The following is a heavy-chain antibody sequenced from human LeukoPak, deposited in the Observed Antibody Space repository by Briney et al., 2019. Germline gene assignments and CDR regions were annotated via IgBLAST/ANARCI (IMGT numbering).Heavy chain of an antibody. CDR1: GFTFSSYE. D-gene: IGHD2-15*01. Sequence: GGSLRLSCAASGFTFSSYEMNWVRQAPGKGLEWVSAISGSGADTYYADSVKGRFTISRDNSKNTLYLQMNSLRAEDTAIHFCAKELRRSPTYYFDYWGQGTLVTVSS. CDR3: AKELRRSPTYYFDY. J-gene: IGHJ4*02. CDR2: ISGSGADT. V-gene: IGHV3-23*01.